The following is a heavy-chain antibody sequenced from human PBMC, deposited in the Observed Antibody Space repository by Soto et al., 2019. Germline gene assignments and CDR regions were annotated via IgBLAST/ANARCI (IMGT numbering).Heavy chain of an antibody. V-gene: IGHV3-9*01. J-gene: IGHJ6*03. D-gene: IGHD3-3*01. Sequence: GGSLRLSCAASGFTFDDYAMHWVRQAPGKGLEWVSGISWNSGSIGYADSVKGRFTISRDNAKNSLYLQMNSLRAEDTALYYCAKGLRFLEWLLSHDYYMDVWGKGTTVTVSS. CDR1: GFTFDDYA. CDR3: AKGLRFLEWLLSHDYYMDV. CDR2: ISWNSGSI.